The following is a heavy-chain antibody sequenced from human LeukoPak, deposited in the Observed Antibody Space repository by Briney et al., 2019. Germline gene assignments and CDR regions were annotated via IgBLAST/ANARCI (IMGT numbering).Heavy chain of an antibody. Sequence: GGSLRLSCAASGFTFSSYWMSWVRQAPGKGLEWVANIKQDGSEKYYVDSVKGRFTISRDNAKNSLYLQMNSLRAEDTAVYYCARDRLLRFPEYNWFDPWGQGTLVTVSS. V-gene: IGHV3-7*01. D-gene: IGHD3-3*01. CDR2: IKQDGSEK. J-gene: IGHJ5*02. CDR3: ARDRLLRFPEYNWFDP. CDR1: GFTFSSYW.